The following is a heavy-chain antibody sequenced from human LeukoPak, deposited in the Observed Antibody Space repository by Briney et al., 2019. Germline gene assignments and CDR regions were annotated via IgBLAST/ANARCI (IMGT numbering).Heavy chain of an antibody. CDR2: INDSGDT. Sequence: SETLSLTCAVYGGSFSGYYWNWIRLPPGKGLEWIGEINDSGDTNYTPSLKSRVTISVDTSKNQFSLKLSSVTAADTAVYYCGRHASGPHDYWGQGTLVTVSS. CDR3: GRHASGPHDY. D-gene: IGHD6-19*01. V-gene: IGHV4-34*01. J-gene: IGHJ4*02. CDR1: GGSFSGYY.